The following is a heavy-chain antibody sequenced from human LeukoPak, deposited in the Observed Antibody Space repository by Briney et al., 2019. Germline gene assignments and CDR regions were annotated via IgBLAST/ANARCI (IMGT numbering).Heavy chain of an antibody. CDR1: GGSISSYY. Sequence: SETLSLTCTVSGGSISSYYWSWIRQPAGKGLEWLGRIYTSGSTNYNPSLKSRVTMSVDTSKNQFSLKLSPVTAADTAVYYCARFWSSKNYYYYMDVWGKGTTVTVSS. CDR2: IYTSGST. D-gene: IGHD3-3*01. J-gene: IGHJ6*03. V-gene: IGHV4-4*07. CDR3: ARFWSSKNYYYYMDV.